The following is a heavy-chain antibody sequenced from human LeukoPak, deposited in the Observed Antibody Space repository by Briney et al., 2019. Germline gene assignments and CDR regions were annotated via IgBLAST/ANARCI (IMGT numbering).Heavy chain of an antibody. CDR1: GFTFSNAW. Sequence: GGSLRLSCAASGFTFSNAWMSWVRQAPGKGLEWVSVIYSGGSTYYADSVKGRFTISRDNSKNTLYLQMNSLRAEDTAVYYCAIDPGNWFDPWGQGTLVTVSS. J-gene: IGHJ5*02. CDR3: AIDPGNWFDP. CDR2: IYSGGST. V-gene: IGHV3-53*01.